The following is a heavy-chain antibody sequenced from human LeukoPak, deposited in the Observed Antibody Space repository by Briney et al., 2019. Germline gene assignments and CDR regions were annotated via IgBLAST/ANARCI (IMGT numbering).Heavy chain of an antibody. D-gene: IGHD3-16*01. CDR1: GDTFTKYD. CDR3: ARGPPNWGYDF. Sequence: GASVKVSCKASGDTFTKYDINWVRQATGQGIEWLGWMSPNSGNTGYAQKFQGRVSMTRDTSVNTDYMELSSLRSEDTDVYCARGPPNWGYDFWGQGTLVTASS. CDR2: MSPNSGNT. J-gene: IGHJ4*02. V-gene: IGHV1-8*01.